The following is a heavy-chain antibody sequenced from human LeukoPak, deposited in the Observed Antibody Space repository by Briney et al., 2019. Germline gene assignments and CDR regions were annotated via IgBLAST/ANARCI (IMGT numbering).Heavy chain of an antibody. CDR3: TRDESGTRRGWFEY. V-gene: IGHV1-2*02. CDR1: GYTFTGYY. CDR2: INPNSGGT. J-gene: IGHJ5*01. Sequence: GASVKVSCKASGYTFTGYYMHWVRQAPGQGLEWMGWINPNSGGTNYAQKFQGRVTMTRDTSISTAYMGLSSLRFDDTAVYYCTRDESGTRRGWFEYWGQGTLVTVSS.